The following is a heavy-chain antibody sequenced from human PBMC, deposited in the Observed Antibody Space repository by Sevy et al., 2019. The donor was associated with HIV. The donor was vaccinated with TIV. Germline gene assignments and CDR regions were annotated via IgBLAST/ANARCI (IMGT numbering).Heavy chain of an antibody. D-gene: IGHD3-10*01. CDR1: GFTFSSYA. CDR3: ARDVGERIAGYYYYGMDV. CDR2: ISYDGSNK. Sequence: GGSLRLSCAASGFTFSSYAMHWVRQAPGKGLEWVAVISYDGSNKYYADSVKGRFTISRDNSKNTLYLQMNSLRAEDTAVYYCARDVGERIAGYYYYGMDVWGQGTTVTVSS. J-gene: IGHJ6*02. V-gene: IGHV3-30-3*01.